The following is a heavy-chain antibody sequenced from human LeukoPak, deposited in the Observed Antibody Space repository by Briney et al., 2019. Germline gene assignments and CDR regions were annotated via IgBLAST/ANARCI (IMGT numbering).Heavy chain of an antibody. CDR1: GFTFSSYA. D-gene: IGHD3-22*01. J-gene: IGHJ6*02. V-gene: IGHV3-30-3*01. CDR3: ARGKGQVVPYGMDV. Sequence: GGSLRLSCAASGFTFSSYAMHWVRQAPGKGLEWVAVISYDRSNKYYADSVKGRFTISRDNSKNTLYLQMNSLRAEDTAVYYCARGKGQVVPYGMDVWGQGTTVTVSS. CDR2: ISYDRSNK.